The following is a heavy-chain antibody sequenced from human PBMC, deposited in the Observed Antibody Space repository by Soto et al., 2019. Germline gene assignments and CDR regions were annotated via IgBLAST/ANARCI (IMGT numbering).Heavy chain of an antibody. CDR2: ISYDLSNK. CDR1: GFTFSSYG. Sequence: PVVSLRLSCAAAGFTFSSYGRHWVRQAPGKGLEWVAVISYDLSNKYYADSVKGRFTNARDNSKNALYLQMNSLRAEDTAVYYCAKDLRFLEWSPYYYGMDVWGQGTTVTVSS. D-gene: IGHD3-3*01. CDR3: AKDLRFLEWSPYYYGMDV. V-gene: IGHV3-30*18. J-gene: IGHJ6*02.